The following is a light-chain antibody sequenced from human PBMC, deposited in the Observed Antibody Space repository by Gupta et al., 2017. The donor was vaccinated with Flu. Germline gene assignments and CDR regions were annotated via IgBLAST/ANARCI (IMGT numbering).Light chain of an antibody. V-gene: IGKV2-30*01. Sequence: VTLGQPASIACRSSQGLVYSDGNTYLHWYQQRPGQSPRRLIYQVSYRDSGVPDRFSGSGSGTDFTLKISRVEAEDVGIYFCMQGAHWPWAFGQGTTVEIK. CDR3: MQGAHWPWA. CDR1: QGLVYSDGNTY. J-gene: IGKJ1*01. CDR2: QVS.